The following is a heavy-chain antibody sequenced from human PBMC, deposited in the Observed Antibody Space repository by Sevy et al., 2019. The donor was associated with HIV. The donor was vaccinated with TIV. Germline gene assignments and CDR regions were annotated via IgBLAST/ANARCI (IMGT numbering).Heavy chain of an antibody. D-gene: IGHD3-3*01. J-gene: IGHJ3*02. CDR1: GYTFTGYY. V-gene: IGHV1-2*02. CDR3: ARITYYDFWSGWGGLDI. CDR2: INPNSGGT. Sequence: ASVKVSCKASGYTFTGYYMHWVRQAPGQGLEWMGWINPNSGGTNYAQKFQGRVTMTRDTSISTAYMELSRLRSDDTAVYYCARITYYDFWSGWGGLDIWGQGTMVTVSS.